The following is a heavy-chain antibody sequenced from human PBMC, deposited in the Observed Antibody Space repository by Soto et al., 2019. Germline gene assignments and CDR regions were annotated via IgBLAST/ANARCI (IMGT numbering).Heavy chain of an antibody. Sequence: GGSVRLSCAASGFIFKMYWMHWVRQSPGKGLVWISRIYNDGTYSDYADSVRGRFTISRDNVNDTLYLQMNNLRAEDSGLYYCTRGPRPISTGTGAYWGQGTQVTVSS. CDR2: IYNDGTYS. D-gene: IGHD3-10*01. CDR1: GFIFKMYW. V-gene: IGHV3-74*01. J-gene: IGHJ4*02. CDR3: TRGPRPISTGTGAY.